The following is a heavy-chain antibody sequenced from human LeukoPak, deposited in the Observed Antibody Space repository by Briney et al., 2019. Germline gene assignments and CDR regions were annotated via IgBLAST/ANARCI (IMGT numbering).Heavy chain of an antibody. Sequence: GGSLRLSCAASGFTFDDYAMHWVRQAPGKGLEWVSGISWNSGSISYADSVKGRFTISRDNAKNSLYLQMNSLRAEDTALYYCAKDITAKARMGITLSFQHWGQGTLVTVSS. V-gene: IGHV3-9*01. CDR2: ISWNSGSI. CDR3: AKDITAKARMGITLSFQH. J-gene: IGHJ1*01. D-gene: IGHD1-14*01. CDR1: GFTFDDYA.